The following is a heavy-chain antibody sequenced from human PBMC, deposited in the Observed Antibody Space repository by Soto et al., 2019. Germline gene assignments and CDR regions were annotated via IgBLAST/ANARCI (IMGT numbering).Heavy chain of an antibody. CDR1: GYTFTSYG. D-gene: IGHD2-2*01. Sequence: ASVKVSCKASGYTFTSYGISWVRQAPGQGLEWMGWISAYNGNTNYAQKLQGRVTMTTDTSTSTAYMELRSLRSDDTAVYYCARALAVVVPAAHFDYWGQGTLVTVSS. V-gene: IGHV1-18*01. CDR2: ISAYNGNT. CDR3: ARALAVVVPAAHFDY. J-gene: IGHJ4*02.